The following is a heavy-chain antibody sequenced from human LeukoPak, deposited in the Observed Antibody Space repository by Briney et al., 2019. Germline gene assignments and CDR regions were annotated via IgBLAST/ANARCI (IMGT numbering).Heavy chain of an antibody. CDR1: GFTFSSYA. J-gene: IGHJ3*02. Sequence: PGGSLRLSCAASGFTFSSYAMSWVRQAPGKGLEWVSAISGSGGSTYYADSVKGRFAISRDNSKNTLYLQMNSLRAEDTAVYYCARDSSGYSAFDIWGQGTMVTVSS. CDR2: ISGSGGST. CDR3: ARDSSGYSAFDI. D-gene: IGHD3-22*01. V-gene: IGHV3-23*01.